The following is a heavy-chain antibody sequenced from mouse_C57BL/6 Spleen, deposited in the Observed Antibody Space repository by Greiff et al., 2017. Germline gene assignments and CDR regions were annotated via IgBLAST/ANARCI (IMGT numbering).Heavy chain of an antibody. CDR2: LWTGGGT. J-gene: IGHJ2*01. CDR3: ARNNFDD. Sequence: QVQLQQSGPGLVAPSQSLSITCTVSGFSLTSYAISWVRQPPGKGLEWLGVLWTGGGTNYNSALKSRLSISKDNSKSQVCLKMNSLQTDDTARYYCARNNFDDWGQGTTLTVSS. CDR1: GFSLTSYA. V-gene: IGHV2-9-1*01.